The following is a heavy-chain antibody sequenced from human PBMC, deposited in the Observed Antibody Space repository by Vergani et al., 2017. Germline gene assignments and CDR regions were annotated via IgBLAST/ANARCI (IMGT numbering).Heavy chain of an antibody. CDR1: GYTFTSYG. CDR2: VIPIFGTA. J-gene: IGHJ6*02. CDR3: ARADTAMVAPNHYYYYYGMDV. Sequence: QVQLVQSGAEVKKPGASVKVSCKASGYTFTSYGISWVRQAPGQGLEWMGGVIPIFGTANYAQKFQGRVTITADESTSTAYMELSSLRSEDTAVYYCARADTAMVAPNHYYYYYGMDVWGQGTTVTVSS. D-gene: IGHD5-18*01. V-gene: IGHV1-69*13.